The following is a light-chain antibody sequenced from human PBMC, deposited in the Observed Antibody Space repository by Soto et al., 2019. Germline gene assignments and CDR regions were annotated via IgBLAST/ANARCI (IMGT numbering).Light chain of an antibody. Sequence: EIVLTHSPATLSLSPGERATLSCRASQSVSSYLAWYQHKPGQAPRLLIYDASNRATGIPSRFSGSGSGTDFTLTISSLEREDFAVYYCQQRSYLVTFGQGTRLAIK. J-gene: IGKJ5*01. CDR3: QQRSYLVT. CDR1: QSVSSY. CDR2: DAS. V-gene: IGKV3-11*01.